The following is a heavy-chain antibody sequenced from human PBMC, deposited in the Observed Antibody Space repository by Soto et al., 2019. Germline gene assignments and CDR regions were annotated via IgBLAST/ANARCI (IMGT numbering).Heavy chain of an antibody. CDR1: GGTFSSYA. V-gene: IGHV1-69*13. J-gene: IGHJ6*02. CDR2: IIPIFGTA. CDR3: ARDLGRIPGMDV. Sequence: EASVKVSCKASGGTFSSYAISWVRQAPGQGLEWMGGIIPIFGTANYAQKFQGRVTITADESTSTAYMELSSLRSEDTAVYYCARDLGRIPGMDVWGQGTTVTVSS. D-gene: IGHD2-15*01.